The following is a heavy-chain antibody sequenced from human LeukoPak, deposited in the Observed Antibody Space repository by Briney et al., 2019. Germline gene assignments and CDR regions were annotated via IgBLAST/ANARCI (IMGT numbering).Heavy chain of an antibody. CDR2: ISSSSSTI. CDR1: GFTFSSYS. V-gene: IGHV3-48*04. J-gene: IGHJ4*02. Sequence: GGSLRLSCAASGFTFSSYSMNWVRQAPGKGLEWVSYISSSSSTIYYADSVKGRFTISRDNAKNSLYLQMHGLRAEDTAVYYCARVGSSGWYDYWGQGTLVTVSS. CDR3: ARVGSSGWYDY. D-gene: IGHD6-19*01.